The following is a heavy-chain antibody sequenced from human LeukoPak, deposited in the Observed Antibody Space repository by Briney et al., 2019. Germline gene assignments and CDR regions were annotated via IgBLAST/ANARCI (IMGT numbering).Heavy chain of an antibody. V-gene: IGHV1-8*01. CDR2: MNPNSGNT. D-gene: IGHD1-26*01. Sequence: GASVKVSCQASGYTFTSYDIHWVRPATGQGVAWMGWMNPNSGNTGYAQKFQGRVTMTRSTSINTAYMELNSLTSEDTAVYYCARSSVGARRRIDYWGQGSLVTVSS. CDR3: ARSSVGARRRIDY. J-gene: IGHJ4*02. CDR1: GYTFTSYD.